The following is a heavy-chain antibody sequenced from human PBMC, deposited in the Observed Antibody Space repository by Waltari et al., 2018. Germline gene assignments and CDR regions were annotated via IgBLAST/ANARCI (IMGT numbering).Heavy chain of an antibody. Sequence: QLQLQESGPGLVKPSETLSLTCTVSGGSISSSSYYWGWIRQSPGKGLEWIGSIYYSGSTYYSPTLKSRVTISGDTSNNQFSLKRSSVTAADTAVYYCARHWKKSGYRFDPWGQGTLVTVSS. J-gene: IGHJ5*02. CDR1: GGSISSSSYY. CDR2: IYYSGST. CDR3: ARHWKKSGYRFDP. V-gene: IGHV4-39*01. D-gene: IGHD5-12*01.